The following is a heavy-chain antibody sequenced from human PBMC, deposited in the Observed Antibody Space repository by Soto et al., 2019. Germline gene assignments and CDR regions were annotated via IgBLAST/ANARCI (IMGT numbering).Heavy chain of an antibody. Sequence: QVQLVESGGGVVQPGRSLRLSCAASGFTVCSYGLHWVRQAPGKGLEWLAFISYDGSDKFYADSVKGRFTISRDSSKNTLYLQMNSLRAEDTSVDYCSRVLGGYPNFDFWVQGTLVTVSS. J-gene: IGHJ4*02. CDR1: GFTVCSYG. D-gene: IGHD3-22*01. CDR3: SRVLGGYPNFDF. CDR2: ISYDGSDK. V-gene: IGHV3-30-3*01.